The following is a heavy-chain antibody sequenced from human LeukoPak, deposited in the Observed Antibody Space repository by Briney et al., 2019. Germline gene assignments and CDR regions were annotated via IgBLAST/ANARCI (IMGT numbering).Heavy chain of an antibody. V-gene: IGHV4-34*01. J-gene: IGHJ6*02. CDR2: INHSGST. D-gene: IGHD7-27*01. CDR1: GGSFSGYY. CDR3: ARGRAPNWGNYYYYGMDV. Sequence: SETLSLTCAVYGGSFSGYYWSWIRQPPGKGLEWIGEINHSGSTNYNPSLKSRATISVDTSKNQFSLKLSSVTAADTAVYYCARGRAPNWGNYYYYGMDVWGQGTTVTVSS.